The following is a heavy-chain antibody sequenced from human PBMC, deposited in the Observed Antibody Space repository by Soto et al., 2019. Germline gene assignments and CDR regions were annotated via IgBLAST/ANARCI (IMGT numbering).Heavy chain of an antibody. V-gene: IGHV1-18*01. Sequence: ASVKVSCKASGYTFTSYGISWVRQAPGQGLEWMGWISAYNGNTNYAQKLQGRVTMTTDTSTSTAYMELRSLRSDDTAVCYCARDGFVPADVGVQRYNWFDPWGQGTLGTVSS. J-gene: IGHJ5*02. CDR2: ISAYNGNT. D-gene: IGHD2-2*01. CDR1: GYTFTSYG. CDR3: ARDGFVPADVGVQRYNWFDP.